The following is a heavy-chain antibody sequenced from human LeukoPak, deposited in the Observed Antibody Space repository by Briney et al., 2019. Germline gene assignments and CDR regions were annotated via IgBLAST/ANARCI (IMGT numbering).Heavy chain of an antibody. CDR3: AKDHPYFDY. Sequence: PGGSLRLSCPVSGFTFSDYAMTWVRQAPGKGLEWVSAISGSGGSTYYADSVKGRFTISRDNSKNTLYLQMNSLRAEDTAVYYCAKDHPYFDYWGQGTLVTVSS. CDR2: ISGSGGST. J-gene: IGHJ4*02. V-gene: IGHV3-23*01. CDR1: GFTFSDYA.